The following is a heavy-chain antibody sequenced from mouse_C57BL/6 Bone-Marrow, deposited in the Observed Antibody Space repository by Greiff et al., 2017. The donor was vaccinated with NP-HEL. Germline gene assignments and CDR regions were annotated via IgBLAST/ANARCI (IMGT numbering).Heavy chain of an antibody. V-gene: IGHV10-3*01. D-gene: IGHD2-1*01. Sequence: EVKVVESGGGLVQPKGSLKLSCAASGFTFNTYAMHWVRQAPGKGLEWVARIRSKSSNYATYSADSVKDRFTISRDDSQSMLYLQMNNLKTEDTAMYDCVGEGSTMAYRDYAMDYWGQGTTVTVSS. CDR2: IRSKSSNYAT. J-gene: IGHJ4*01. CDR1: GFTFNTYA. CDR3: VGEGSTMAYRDYAMDY.